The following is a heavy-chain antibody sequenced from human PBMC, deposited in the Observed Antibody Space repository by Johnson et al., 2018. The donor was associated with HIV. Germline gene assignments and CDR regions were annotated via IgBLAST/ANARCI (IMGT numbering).Heavy chain of an antibody. Sequence: VLLVESGGGVVQPGRSLRLSCAASGFTFSSYWMSCVRQAPGKGLEWVANIKQDGSEKYYVDSVKGRFTISRDNAKNSLYLQMNSLRAEDTAVYYCARESLPGYSSSNDAVDIWGQGTMVTVSS. V-gene: IGHV3-7*05. CDR2: IKQDGSEK. CDR1: GFTFSSYW. CDR3: ARESLPGYSSSNDAVDI. J-gene: IGHJ3*02. D-gene: IGHD6-13*01.